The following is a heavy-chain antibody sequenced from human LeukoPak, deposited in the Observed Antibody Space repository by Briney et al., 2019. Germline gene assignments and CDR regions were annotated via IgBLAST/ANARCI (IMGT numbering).Heavy chain of an antibody. CDR1: GGSISGYY. V-gene: IGHV4-59*12. Sequence: SETLSLTCTVSGGSISGYYWSWIRQPPGKGLECIGYIYYSGSTNYNPSLKSRVTISVDTSKNQFSLKLTSVTAADTAVYYCAREARYYSDSTGSYPYYFDYWGQGTLVTVSS. CDR2: IYYSGST. D-gene: IGHD3-22*01. J-gene: IGHJ4*02. CDR3: AREARYYSDSTGSYPYYFDY.